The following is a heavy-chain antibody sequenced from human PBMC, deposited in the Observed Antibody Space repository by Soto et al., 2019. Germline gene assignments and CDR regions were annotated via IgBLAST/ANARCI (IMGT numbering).Heavy chain of an antibody. V-gene: IGHV3-66*01. Sequence: EVQLVESGGGLVQPGGSLRLSCAASGFTVSSTTMSWVRRAPGKGLGWVSVIYSGDSTYYADSVKGRFTISRDISKNTLYLQMNSLRAEDTAVYYCASTEKVLLWFGGFDYWGQGTLVTVSS. D-gene: IGHD3-10*01. CDR2: IYSGDST. CDR3: ASTEKVLLWFGGFDY. J-gene: IGHJ4*02. CDR1: GFTVSSTT.